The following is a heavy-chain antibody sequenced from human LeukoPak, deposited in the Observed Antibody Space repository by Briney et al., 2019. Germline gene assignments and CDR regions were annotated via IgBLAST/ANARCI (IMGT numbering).Heavy chain of an antibody. CDR1: GFTFTSSA. D-gene: IGHD6-19*01. CDR3: AAVSSPGSSGWYGEVEY. V-gene: IGHV1-58*01. CDR2: IVVGSGNT. Sequence: GASVKVSCKASGFTFTSSAVQWVRQARGQRLEWIGWIVVGSGNTNYAQKFQERVTITRDMSTSTAYMELSSLRSEDTAVYYCAAVSSPGSSGWYGEVEYWGQGTLVTVSS. J-gene: IGHJ4*02.